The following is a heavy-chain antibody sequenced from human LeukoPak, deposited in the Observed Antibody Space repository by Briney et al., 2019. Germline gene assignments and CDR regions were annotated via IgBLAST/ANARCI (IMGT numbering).Heavy chain of an antibody. CDR1: GGSIRSYY. D-gene: IGHD6-19*01. CDR3: ARDPGADSSGWYRGY. CDR2: IHAGGST. Sequence: PSETLSLTCTVSGGSIRSYYWSWIRQPAGKGLEYLGRIHAGGSTNYNPSLKSRVTMSLDTSKNQFSLKLRSVTAADTAVYYCARDPGADSSGWYRGYWGQGTLVTVSS. V-gene: IGHV4-4*07. J-gene: IGHJ4*02.